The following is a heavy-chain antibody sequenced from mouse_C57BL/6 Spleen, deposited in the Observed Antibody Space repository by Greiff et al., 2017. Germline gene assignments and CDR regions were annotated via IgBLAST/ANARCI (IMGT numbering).Heavy chain of an antibody. Sequence: VQVVESGPELVKPGASVKISCKASGYAFSSSWMNWVKQRPGKGLEWIGRIYPGDGDTNYNGKFKGKATLTADKSSSTAYMQLSSLTSEDSAVYFCAREGLGRGYWGQGTTLTVSS. CDR3: AREGLGRGY. V-gene: IGHV1-82*01. J-gene: IGHJ2*01. D-gene: IGHD4-1*01. CDR2: IYPGDGDT. CDR1: GYAFSSSW.